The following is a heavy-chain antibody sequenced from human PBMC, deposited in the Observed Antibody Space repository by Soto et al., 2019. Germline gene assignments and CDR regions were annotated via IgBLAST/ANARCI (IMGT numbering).Heavy chain of an antibody. CDR1: GFSLTTTSMG. CDR3: EHAGDYDLLSFDH. CDR2: IYWDDDQ. J-gene: IGHJ4*02. D-gene: IGHD4-17*01. Sequence: QITLKESGPPLVRPAQTLTLTCAFSGFSLTTTSMGVAWIRQPPGKALEWLALIYWDDDQRYSPSLKDRLTISKDTSRSRVVRTISNMNPEDTGTYFCEHAGDYDLLSFDHWGPGTLVTVSS. V-gene: IGHV2-5*02.